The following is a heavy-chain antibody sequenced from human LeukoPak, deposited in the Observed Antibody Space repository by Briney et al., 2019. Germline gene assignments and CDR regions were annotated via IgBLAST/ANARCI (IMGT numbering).Heavy chain of an antibody. J-gene: IGHJ3*02. CDR1: GGSISSYY. D-gene: IGHD3-22*01. Sequence: SETLSLTCTVSGGSISSYYWSWIRLPPGKGLEWIGYIYYSGSTNYNPSLKSRVTISVDTSKNQFSLKLSSVTAADTAVYYCARHVAEHYYDSSGYNDDAFDIWGQGTMVTVSS. V-gene: IGHV4-59*08. CDR2: IYYSGST. CDR3: ARHVAEHYYDSSGYNDDAFDI.